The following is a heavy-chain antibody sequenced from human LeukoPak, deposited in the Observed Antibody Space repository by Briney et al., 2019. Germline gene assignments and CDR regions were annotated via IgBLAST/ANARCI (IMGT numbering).Heavy chain of an antibody. V-gene: IGHV3-30-3*01. D-gene: IGHD2-2*01. CDR3: AREGSSTSFDI. Sequence: GGSLRLSCAASGFTFSSYAMHWVRQAPGKGLEWVAVISYDGSNKYYADSVKGRFTISRDNSKNTLYLQMNSLRAEDTAVYYCAREGSSTSFDIWGQGTMVTVSS. J-gene: IGHJ3*02. CDR1: GFTFSSYA. CDR2: ISYDGSNK.